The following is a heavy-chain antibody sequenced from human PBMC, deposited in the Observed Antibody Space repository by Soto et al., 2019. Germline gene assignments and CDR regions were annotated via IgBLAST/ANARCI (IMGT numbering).Heavy chain of an antibody. V-gene: IGHV1-8*02. CDR2: MNPNTGNT. D-gene: IGHD6-13*01. Sequence: QVQVVQSGAVVKKPGASVKVSCKASGYSFTDYDINWVRQAAGQGLEWMGWMNPNTGNTAYAQKFAGRLTLTRDTSISAAYMDLRSLTSEDTAVYYCARGLSSYSEYWDQGTLV. J-gene: IGHJ4*02. CDR3: ARGLSSYSEY. CDR1: GYSFTDYD.